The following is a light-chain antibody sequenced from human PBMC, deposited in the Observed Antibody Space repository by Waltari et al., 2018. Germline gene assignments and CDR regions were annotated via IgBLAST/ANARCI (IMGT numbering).Light chain of an antibody. CDR1: QSVSSY. Sequence: DIVLTQSPATLSLSPGERATLSCRASQSVSSYLAWYQQKPGQAPRLLIYDASNRATGIPARFSGSGSGTDFTLTISSLGPEDFAVYYCQQRSNWPPRWTFGQGTKVEIK. CDR3: QQRSNWPPRWT. V-gene: IGKV3-11*01. J-gene: IGKJ1*01. CDR2: DAS.